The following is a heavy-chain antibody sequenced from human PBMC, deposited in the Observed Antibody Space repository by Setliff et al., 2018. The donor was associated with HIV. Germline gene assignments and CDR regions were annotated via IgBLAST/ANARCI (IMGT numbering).Heavy chain of an antibody. J-gene: IGHJ4*02. CDR1: GFTFSSYS. D-gene: IGHD3-10*01. CDR2: ISSRSDFI. CDR3: ATYYGSGNYYGSDY. V-gene: IGHV3-21*05. Sequence: PGGSLRLSCATSGFTFSSYSLSWVRQAPGKGLEWVSYISSRSDFIFYADSVKGRFTVSRDDARNSVYLQMNSLRVEDTAVYYCATYYGSGNYYGSDYWGQGTLVTVSS.